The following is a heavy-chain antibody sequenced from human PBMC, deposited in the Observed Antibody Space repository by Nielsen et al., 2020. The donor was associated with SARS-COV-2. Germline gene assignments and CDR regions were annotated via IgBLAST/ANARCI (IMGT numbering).Heavy chain of an antibody. CDR2: IWRGGNYK. CDR3: TRDPPDSGWALDY. V-gene: IGHV3-33*04. D-gene: IGHD6-19*01. CDR1: GFTFSTHA. Sequence: GESLKISCAASGFTFSTHAMHWVRQAPGKGLEWVAMIWRGGNYKFYPDSVRGRSTISRDDSKNLVSLQMESLRVEDTTLYYCTRDPPDSGWALDYWGQGIPVTVSS. J-gene: IGHJ4*02.